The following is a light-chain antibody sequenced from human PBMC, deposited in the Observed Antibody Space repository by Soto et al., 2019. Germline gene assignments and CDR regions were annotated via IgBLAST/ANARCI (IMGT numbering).Light chain of an antibody. J-gene: IGLJ1*01. CDR2: EVS. CDR1: GSYNF. V-gene: IGLV2-23*02. CDR3: CSDAGRSTYV. Sequence: QSVLTQPASVSGSPGQSITISCTVGSYNFVSWYQQHPGKAPKVLIYEVSKRPSGVSDRFSGSKSGNTDSLTISGLQAEDEADYYCCSDAGRSTYVFGTGTKVTVL.